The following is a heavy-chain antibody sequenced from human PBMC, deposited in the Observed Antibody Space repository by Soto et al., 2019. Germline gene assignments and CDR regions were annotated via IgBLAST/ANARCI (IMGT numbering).Heavy chain of an antibody. CDR2: TIPIFDTP. Sequence: QMQLVQSGAEVKKPGSSVKVSCKASGGTFGNLGISWLRQAPGQGLEWMGGTIPIFDTPHYAEKFRDRRTCTADATSTAYMELTSPSSEDTATYYCARDREDGSGTKYNWFDSWGQGTLVTVSS. D-gene: IGHD3-10*01. V-gene: IGHV1-69*01. J-gene: IGHJ5*01. CDR1: GGTFGNLG. CDR3: ARDREDGSGTKYNWFDS.